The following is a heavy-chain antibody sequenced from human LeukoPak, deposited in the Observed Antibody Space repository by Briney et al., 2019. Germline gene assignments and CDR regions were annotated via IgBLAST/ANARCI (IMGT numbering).Heavy chain of an antibody. J-gene: IGHJ4*02. CDR2: IYYSGST. D-gene: IGHD3-10*01. CDR3: ARAPQSYYGSGSYIFDY. CDR1: GGSISSYY. Sequence: SETLSLTCTVSGGSISSYYWSWIRQPPGKGLEWIGYIYYSGSTNYNPSLKSRVTISVDTSKNQFSLKLSSVTAADTAVYYCARAPQSYYGSGSYIFDYWGQGTLVTVSS. V-gene: IGHV4-59*01.